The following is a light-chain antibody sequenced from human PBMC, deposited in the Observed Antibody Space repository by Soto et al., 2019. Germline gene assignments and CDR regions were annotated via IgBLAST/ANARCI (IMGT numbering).Light chain of an antibody. J-gene: IGKJ1*01. CDR2: WAS. CDR3: QQFYDSPRT. Sequence: DIVLTQSPDSLAVSLGERATINCKSSQNVFYSSKNKNYLAWYQQRPGQPPKLLIYWASMRKSGVPGRFSGSGSGTDFTLTISDLQVEDVAVYYCQQFYDSPRTFGQGTKVEIK. V-gene: IGKV4-1*01. CDR1: QNVFYSSKNKNY.